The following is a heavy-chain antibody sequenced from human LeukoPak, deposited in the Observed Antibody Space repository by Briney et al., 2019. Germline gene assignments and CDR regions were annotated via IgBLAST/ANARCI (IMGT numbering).Heavy chain of an antibody. CDR1: GGSFSGYY. CDR2: INHNGST. D-gene: IGHD6-13*01. CDR3: ARGRYSSSWYEAYYYYYYGMDV. V-gene: IGHV4-34*01. J-gene: IGHJ6*02. Sequence: SETLSLTCAVYGGSFSGYYWSWIRQPPGKGLEWIGEINHNGSTNYNPSLKSRVTISVDTSKNQFSLKLSSVTAADTAVYYCARGRYSSSWYEAYYYYYYGMDVWGQGTTVTVSS.